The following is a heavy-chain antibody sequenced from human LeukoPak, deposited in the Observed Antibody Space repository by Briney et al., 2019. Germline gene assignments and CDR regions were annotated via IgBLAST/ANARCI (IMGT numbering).Heavy chain of an antibody. CDR3: ARSGQQLVRN. J-gene: IGHJ4*02. Sequence: SSETLSLTCAVSGGSISSGGYSWSWIRQPPGKGLEWIGYIYHSGSTYYNPSLKSRVTISVDTSKNQFSLKLSSVTAADTAVYYCARSGQQLVRNWGQGTLVTVSS. CDR2: IYHSGST. D-gene: IGHD6-13*01. V-gene: IGHV4-30-2*01. CDR1: GGSISSGGYS.